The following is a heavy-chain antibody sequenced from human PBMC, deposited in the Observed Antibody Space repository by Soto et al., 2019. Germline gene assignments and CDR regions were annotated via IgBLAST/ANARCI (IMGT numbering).Heavy chain of an antibody. V-gene: IGHV3-11*01. CDR2: ISHGSTTI. CDR1: GFTFSDYY. CDR3: ARDRAYPDAFDI. J-gene: IGHJ3*02. Sequence: QVQLVESGGGLVKPGGSPRLSCAASGFTFSDYYMSWIRQAPGKGLEWVSYISHGSTTIYYTDSVKGRFTISRDNAKNSLYLQMNSLRAEDTAVYYCARDRAYPDAFDIWGQGTMVTVSS.